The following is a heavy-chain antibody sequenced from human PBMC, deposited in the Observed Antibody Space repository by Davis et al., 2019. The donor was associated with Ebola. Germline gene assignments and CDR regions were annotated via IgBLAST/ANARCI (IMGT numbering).Heavy chain of an antibody. J-gene: IGHJ4*02. CDR2: IYYSGNT. CDR3: ARRNYYYENF. V-gene: IGHV4-39*01. Sequence: SETLSLTCTVSGGSISSYYWSWIRQPPGKGLEWIGSIYYSGNTYYNPSLKSRVTISVDTSKNQFSLELSSVTAADTAVYYCARRNYYYENFWGQGTLVTVSS. CDR1: GGSISSYY. D-gene: IGHD3-22*01.